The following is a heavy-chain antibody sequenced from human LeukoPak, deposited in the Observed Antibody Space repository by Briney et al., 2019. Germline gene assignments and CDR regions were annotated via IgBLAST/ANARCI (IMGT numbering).Heavy chain of an antibody. CDR2: IYYSGST. D-gene: IGHD4-23*01. V-gene: IGHV4-59*01. CDR3: ARVGGGNSGWYFDL. CDR1: GGSISSYY. J-gene: IGHJ2*01. Sequence: SETLSLTCTVSGGSISSYYWGWIRQPPGKGREGIGYIYYSGSTNYNPSLKSRVTISVDTSKNQFSLKLSSVTAADTAVYYCARVGGGNSGWYFDLWGRGTLVTVSS.